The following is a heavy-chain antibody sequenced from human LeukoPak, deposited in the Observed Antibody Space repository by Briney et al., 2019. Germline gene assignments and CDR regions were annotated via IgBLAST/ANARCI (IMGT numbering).Heavy chain of an antibody. CDR3: ARGRGRLVAPFDY. CDR2: IYYSGST. Sequence: SETLSLTCTVSGGSISPYYWSWIRLPPGKGLEWIGYIYYSGSTYYNPSLKSRVTISVDTSKNQFSLKLSSVTAADTAVYYCARGRGRLVAPFDYWGQGTLVTVSS. J-gene: IGHJ4*02. V-gene: IGHV4-59*08. CDR1: GGSISPYY. D-gene: IGHD5-12*01.